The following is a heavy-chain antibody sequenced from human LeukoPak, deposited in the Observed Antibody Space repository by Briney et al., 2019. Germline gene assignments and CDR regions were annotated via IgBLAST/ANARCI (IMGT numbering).Heavy chain of an antibody. CDR2: IYSSGNT. Sequence: SETLSLTCAVSGASISSGNYYWGWVRQSPGKGLEWIGNIYSSGNTYYNASLKSRVTMYIDTSKNQFSLKLSSVTAADTAMYYCAKSNGYGLIDYWGQGTLVTVSS. CDR3: AKSNGYGLIDY. D-gene: IGHD5-12*01. CDR1: GASISSGNYY. V-gene: IGHV4-39*01. J-gene: IGHJ4*02.